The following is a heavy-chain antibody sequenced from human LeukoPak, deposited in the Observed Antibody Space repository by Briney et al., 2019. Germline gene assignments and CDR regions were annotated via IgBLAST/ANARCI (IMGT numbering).Heavy chain of an antibody. Sequence: PGGSLRLSCVGSGFTFSSNWMQWVRQVPGKGLVWVSRINRDGTITSYADSVKGRFTISRDNAKNTLFLQMNSLRAEDTAVYYCASILHPHFDYWGQGTLVTVSS. D-gene: IGHD4-11*01. J-gene: IGHJ4*02. CDR3: ASILHPHFDY. V-gene: IGHV3-74*01. CDR2: INRDGTIT. CDR1: GFTFSSNW.